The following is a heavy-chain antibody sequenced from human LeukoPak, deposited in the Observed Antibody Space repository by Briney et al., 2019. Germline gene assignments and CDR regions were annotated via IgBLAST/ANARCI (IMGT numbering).Heavy chain of an antibody. CDR2: INPNNGAT. Sequence: ASVKVSCKASGYTFTGYYMHWVRQAPGQGLEWMGRINPNNGATNYAQKLQGRVTMTTDTSASTAYMELSSLRSEDTAVYYCARGHRGYCSGGSCSERNNWFDPWGQGTLVTVSS. D-gene: IGHD2-15*01. CDR1: GYTFTGYY. CDR3: ARGHRGYCSGGSCSERNNWFDP. V-gene: IGHV1-2*06. J-gene: IGHJ5*02.